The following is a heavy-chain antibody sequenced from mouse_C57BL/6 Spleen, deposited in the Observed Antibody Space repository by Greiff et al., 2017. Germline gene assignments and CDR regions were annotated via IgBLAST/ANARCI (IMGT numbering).Heavy chain of an antibody. CDR3: AWYDYDNGFDY. D-gene: IGHD2-4*01. CDR2: IYPGSGNT. Sequence: QVQLQQPGAELVRPGASVKLSCKASGYTFTDYYINWVKQRPGQGLEWIARIYPGSGNTYYNEKFKGKATLTAAKSSSTAYMQLSRLTSEDAAVYFCAWYDYDNGFDYWGQGTTLTVSS. J-gene: IGHJ2*01. V-gene: IGHV1-76*01. CDR1: GYTFTDYY.